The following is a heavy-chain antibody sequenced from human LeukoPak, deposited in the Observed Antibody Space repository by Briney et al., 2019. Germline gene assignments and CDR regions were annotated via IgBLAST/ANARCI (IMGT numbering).Heavy chain of an antibody. Sequence: GGSLRLSCAASGFNFDDYAMHWVRQAPGKGLEWVSGISWNSGSIGYADSVKGRFTISRDNAKNSLYLQMNSLRAEDTAVYYCARRAGAYSHPYDYWGQGTLVTVSS. CDR3: ARRAGAYSHPYDY. CDR1: GFNFDDYA. D-gene: IGHD4/OR15-4a*01. J-gene: IGHJ4*02. V-gene: IGHV3-9*01. CDR2: ISWNSGSI.